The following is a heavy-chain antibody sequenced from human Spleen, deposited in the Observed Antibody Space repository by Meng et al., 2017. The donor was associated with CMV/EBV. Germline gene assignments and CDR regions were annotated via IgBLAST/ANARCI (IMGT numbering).Heavy chain of an antibody. CDR2: IREDGSEK. J-gene: IGHJ4*02. CDR1: GFTFSKYW. D-gene: IGHD2-2*01. CDR3: AREIRESCSSTSCLNYFDY. Sequence: GESLKISCAASGFTFSKYWMSWVRQAPGKGLEWVANIREDGSEKYYVDSVKGRFTISRDNTKNSLYLQMNSLRAEDTAMYYCAREIRESCSSTSCLNYFDYWGQGTLVTVSS. V-gene: IGHV3-7*01.